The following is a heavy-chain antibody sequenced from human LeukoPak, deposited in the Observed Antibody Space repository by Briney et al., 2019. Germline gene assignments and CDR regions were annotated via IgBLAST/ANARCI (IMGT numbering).Heavy chain of an antibody. CDR3: AKDKDYDSSGYYYYHMDV. CDR2: MSGSGGNT. J-gene: IGHJ6*03. Sequence: PGGSLRLSCAASGFTFSSYAMSWVRQAPGKGLEWVSAMSGSGGNTYYADSVKGRFTISRDNSKNTLYLQMNSLRAEDTAVYYCAKDKDYDSSGYYYYHMDVWGKGTTVTVYS. CDR1: GFTFSSYA. D-gene: IGHD3-22*01. V-gene: IGHV3-23*01.